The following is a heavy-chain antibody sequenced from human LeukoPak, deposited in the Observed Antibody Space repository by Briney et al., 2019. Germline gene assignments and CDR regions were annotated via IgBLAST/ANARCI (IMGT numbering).Heavy chain of an antibody. D-gene: IGHD3-9*01. V-gene: IGHV3-7*01. CDR2: MKLVATET. CDR3: ARDLALYDRRTGYYYTEDDY. Sequence: GGSLRPSCTAFGSTFPTNWTGWVRQSPGKALEGVATMKLVATETYYAHSVRGRSTISTDNPTDSLYLQINSLRVEDTALYHCARDLALYDRRTGYYYTEDDYWGQGTQVTVSS. CDR1: GSTFPTNW. J-gene: IGHJ4*02.